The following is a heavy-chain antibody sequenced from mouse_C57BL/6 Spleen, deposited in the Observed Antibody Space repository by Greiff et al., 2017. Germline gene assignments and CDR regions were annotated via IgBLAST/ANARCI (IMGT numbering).Heavy chain of an antibody. V-gene: IGHV1-72*01. J-gene: IGHJ2*01. CDR2: IDPNSGGT. CDR1: GYTFTSYW. CDR3: AGTTVVATDYFDY. Sequence: QVQLQQPGAELVKPGASVKLSCKASGYTFTSYWMHWVKQRPGRGLEWIGRIDPNSGGTKYNEKFKSKATLTVDKPSSTAYMQLSRLTSEDSAVYDCAGTTVVATDYFDYWGQGTTLTVSS. D-gene: IGHD1-1*01.